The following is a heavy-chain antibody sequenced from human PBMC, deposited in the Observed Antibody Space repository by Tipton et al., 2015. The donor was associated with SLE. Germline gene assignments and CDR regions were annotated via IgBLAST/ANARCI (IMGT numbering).Heavy chain of an antibody. CDR1: GFTFSSYA. V-gene: IGHV3-48*03. CDR3: ARGQTTSSF. CDR2: ISNSGTSI. D-gene: IGHD6-6*01. Sequence: SLRLSCATSGFTFSSYAMHWVRQAPGKGLEWISYISNSGTSIYYADSVKGRFTISRDNAKNSLYLQMNSLRAEDTAVYYCARGQTTSSFWGQGTLVTVSS. J-gene: IGHJ4*02.